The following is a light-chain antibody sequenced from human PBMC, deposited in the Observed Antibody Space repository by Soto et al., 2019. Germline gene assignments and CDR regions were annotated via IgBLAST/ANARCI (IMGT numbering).Light chain of an antibody. CDR3: QPHNDWPT. V-gene: IGKV3-11*01. J-gene: IGKJ5*01. Sequence: EIVLTQSPGTLSFSPEERATLSCRASQSVSSYLAWYPQKPGQAPRRLIHDASTRATGIQARFSGSGSGTEFILTISSVESEEFAIYDCQPHNDWPTFGQGTRLEIK. CDR2: DAS. CDR1: QSVSSY.